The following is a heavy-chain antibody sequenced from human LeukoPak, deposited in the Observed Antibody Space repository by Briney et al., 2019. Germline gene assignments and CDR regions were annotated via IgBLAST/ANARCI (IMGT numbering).Heavy chain of an antibody. Sequence: SETLSLTCSVSGGSISSYYWSWIRQPPGKGLEWIGSIYYSGSTYYNPSLKSRVTISVDTSKNQFSLKLSSVTAADTAVYYCARDIVVVPAASGFDPWGQGTLVTVSS. D-gene: IGHD2-2*01. CDR3: ARDIVVVPAASGFDP. J-gene: IGHJ5*02. CDR2: IYYSGST. V-gene: IGHV4-39*02. CDR1: GGSISSYY.